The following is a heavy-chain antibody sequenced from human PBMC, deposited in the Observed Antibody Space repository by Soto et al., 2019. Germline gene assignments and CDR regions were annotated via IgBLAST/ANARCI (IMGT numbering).Heavy chain of an antibody. D-gene: IGHD4-17*01. CDR1: GGSISRYF. V-gene: IGHV4-59*01. J-gene: IGHJ3*02. CDR2: IYSSGTI. Sequence: ASETLSLTCTVSGGSISRYFWSWIRQSPGKGLEWIIHIYSSGTINYNPSLKSRVTISLDTSKNQLSLKLRSVTAADTALYYCATDYGDYVGAFDIWGQGTMVTVSS. CDR3: ATDYGDYVGAFDI.